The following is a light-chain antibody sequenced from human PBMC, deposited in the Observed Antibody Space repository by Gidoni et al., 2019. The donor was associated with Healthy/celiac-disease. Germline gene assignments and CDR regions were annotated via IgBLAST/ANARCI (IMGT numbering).Light chain of an antibody. Sequence: EMVLTQSPGTLSLSPGERATLSCRASQSVSSSDLAWYQQKPGQAPRLLIYGASSRATGIPDRFSGSGSGTDFTLTISRLEPEDFAVYYCQQYGSSPVTFXXXTKLEIK. V-gene: IGKV3-20*01. CDR3: QQYGSSPVT. J-gene: IGKJ2*01. CDR2: GAS. CDR1: QSVSSSD.